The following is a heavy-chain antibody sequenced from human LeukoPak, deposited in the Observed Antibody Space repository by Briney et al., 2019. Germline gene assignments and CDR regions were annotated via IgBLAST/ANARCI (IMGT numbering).Heavy chain of an antibody. J-gene: IGHJ4*02. Sequence: PGGSLRLSCAASGFTFSKYGMSWVRQAPGKGLEWVSTISDSGDSTNYADSVKGRSTISRDNSKNTLYLQMNSLRAEDTAVYYCAKTNYDRTFDYWGQGTLVTVSS. CDR3: AKTNYDRTFDY. CDR2: ISDSGDST. D-gene: IGHD4/OR15-4a*01. V-gene: IGHV3-23*01. CDR1: GFTFSKYG.